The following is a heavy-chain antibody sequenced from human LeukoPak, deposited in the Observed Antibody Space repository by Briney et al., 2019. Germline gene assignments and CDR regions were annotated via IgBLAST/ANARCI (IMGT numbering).Heavy chain of an antibody. Sequence: GGSLRLSCAASGFTFSSYWMHWVRQAPGKGLQWVSAINGSGVITYYADSVRGRFTISRDNSKSTLHLQMNSLRAEDAAIYYCAKDSSQGGDYFDSWGQGTLVTVSS. J-gene: IGHJ4*02. CDR3: AKDSSQGGDYFDS. CDR2: INGSGVIT. D-gene: IGHD3-16*01. V-gene: IGHV3-23*01. CDR1: GFTFSSYW.